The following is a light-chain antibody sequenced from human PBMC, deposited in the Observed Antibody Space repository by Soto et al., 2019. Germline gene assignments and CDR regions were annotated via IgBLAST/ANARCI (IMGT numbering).Light chain of an antibody. CDR3: QQYYSSPLT. Sequence: EIVLTQSPGSLSLSPRERATLSYRASQSVRSNHLAWYQQKPGQAPRLIIYGASRRATGIPGRFSGSGSGTDFTLTISSLQAEDVAVYCCQQYYSSPLTFGGGTKVDIK. V-gene: IGKV3-20*01. CDR1: QSVRSNH. CDR2: GAS. J-gene: IGKJ4*01.